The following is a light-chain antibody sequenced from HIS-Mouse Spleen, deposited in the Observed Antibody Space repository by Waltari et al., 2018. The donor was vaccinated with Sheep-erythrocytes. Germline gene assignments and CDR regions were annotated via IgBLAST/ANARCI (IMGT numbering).Light chain of an antibody. CDR2: DVS. CDR3: CSYAGSYNHV. Sequence: SALTPHRTVSGSPRLSVPNHIPTPSSDPNDHYYVTWYQQHPGKAPKLMIYDVSKRPSGVPDRFSGSKSGNTASLTISGLQAEDEADYYCCSYAGSYNHVFATGTKVTVL. V-gene: IGLV2-11*01. J-gene: IGLJ1*01. CDR1: SSDPNDHYY.